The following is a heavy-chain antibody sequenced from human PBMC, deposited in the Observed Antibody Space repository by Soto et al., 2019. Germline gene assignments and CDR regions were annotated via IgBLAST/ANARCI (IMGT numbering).Heavy chain of an antibody. CDR2: IHHSGTT. CDR3: AGAPILYDFDF. V-gene: IGHV4-31*03. Sequence: QVQLQESGPGLVKPSETLSLTCTVAGDALSSGARSWSWIRQPPGRGLEWIGGIHHSGTTYSNPSRLRWISISLATPQNQSSPTLRSVTAAHTAVYMCAGAPILYDFDFWGPGPLVSVPS. CDR1: GDALSSGARS. J-gene: IGHJ4*02. D-gene: IGHD4-17*01.